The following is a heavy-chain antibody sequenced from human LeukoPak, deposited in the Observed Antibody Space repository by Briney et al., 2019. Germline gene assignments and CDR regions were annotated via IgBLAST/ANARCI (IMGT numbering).Heavy chain of an antibody. D-gene: IGHD3-10*01. Sequence: GGSLRLSCAASGFTFTNAWMTWVRQAPGKGLEWVGRIKSKGDGETTDYAARVKGRFTMSRDDSKATLYLQMNSLKAEDTAVYYCATDLGLTMIRGVIVHWGQGALVTVSS. CDR3: ATDLGLTMIRGVIVH. CDR1: GFTFTNAW. J-gene: IGHJ4*02. CDR2: IKSKGDGETT. V-gene: IGHV3-15*01.